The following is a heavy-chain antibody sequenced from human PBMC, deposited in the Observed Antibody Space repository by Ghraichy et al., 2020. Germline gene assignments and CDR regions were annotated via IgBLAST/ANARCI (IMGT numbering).Heavy chain of an antibody. CDR2: IWNDGSNK. V-gene: IGHV3-33*06. D-gene: IGHD3-22*01. CDR3: AKDRGLGATYYYDMDV. J-gene: IGHJ6*02. CDR1: GFKFSNHG. Sequence: GRSLRLSCEASGFKFSNHGMHWVRQAPGKGLEWVAVIWNDGSNKYYADSVKGRFTISRDNSKNTLYMHMNSLRGEDAAVYYCAKDRGLGATYYYDMDVWGQGTTVTVSS.